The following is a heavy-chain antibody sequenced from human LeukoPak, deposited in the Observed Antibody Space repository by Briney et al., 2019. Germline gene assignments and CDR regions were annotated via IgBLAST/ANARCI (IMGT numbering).Heavy chain of an antibody. V-gene: IGHV3-43D*03. CDR3: AKDRRYSSGSEPYYFDY. Sequence: GGSLRLSCAASGFTFDDYAMHWVRQAPGKGLEWVSLISWDGGSTYYADSVKGRFTISRDNSKNSLYLQMNSLRAEDTALYYCAKDRRYSSGSEPYYFDYWGQGTLVTVSS. D-gene: IGHD6-19*01. CDR2: ISWDGGST. CDR1: GFTFDDYA. J-gene: IGHJ4*02.